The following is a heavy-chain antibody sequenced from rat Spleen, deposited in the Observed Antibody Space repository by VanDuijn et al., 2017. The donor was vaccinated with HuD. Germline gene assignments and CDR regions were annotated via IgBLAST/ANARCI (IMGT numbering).Heavy chain of an antibody. J-gene: IGHJ2*01. CDR1: GFSLTSYH. V-gene: IGHV2-43*01. D-gene: IGHD4-4*01. CDR2: IWTGGST. CDR3: AQWNSKYFTY. Sequence: QVQLKESGPGLVQPSQTLSLTCTVSGFSLTSYHVSWVRQPPGKGLEWMGVIWTGGSTTYNSLLKSRLSITWDTSKRQVFLKMNSLQPEDTATYYCAQWNSKYFTYWGQGVMVTVSS.